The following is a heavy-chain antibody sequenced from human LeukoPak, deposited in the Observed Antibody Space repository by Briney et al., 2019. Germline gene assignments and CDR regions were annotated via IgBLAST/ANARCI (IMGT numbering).Heavy chain of an antibody. Sequence: GGSLRLSCAASGFTLSSNYMSCVRQAPGKGLEWVSVIYSGGSTYYADSVKGRFTISRDNSNNTLYLQMNSLRAEDTAVYYCARAPMSALDYWGQGTLVTVSS. CDR3: ARAPMSALDY. CDR1: GFTLSSNY. V-gene: IGHV3-53*01. J-gene: IGHJ4*02. CDR2: IYSGGST.